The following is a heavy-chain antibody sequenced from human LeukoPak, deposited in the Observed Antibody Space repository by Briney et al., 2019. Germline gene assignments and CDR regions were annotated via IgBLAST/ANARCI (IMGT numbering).Heavy chain of an antibody. Sequence: GGSLRLSCAASGFTFSSYSMNWVRQAPGKGLEWVSYISSSSSTIYYADSVKGRFTISRDNAKNSLYLQMNSLRAEDTAVYYCARDSTYSSSWHIDYWGQGTLVTVSS. V-gene: IGHV3-48*04. CDR1: GFTFSSYS. D-gene: IGHD6-13*01. J-gene: IGHJ4*02. CDR3: ARDSTYSSSWHIDY. CDR2: ISSSSSTI.